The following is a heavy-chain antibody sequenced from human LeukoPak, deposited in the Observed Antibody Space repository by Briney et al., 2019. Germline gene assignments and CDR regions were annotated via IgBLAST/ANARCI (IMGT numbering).Heavy chain of an antibody. CDR1: GYTFTGYY. V-gene: IGHV1-2*02. J-gene: IGHJ4*02. Sequence: ASVMVSSKASGYTFTGYYIHWVRQAPGRGLEWMGWVNPHSGGTKFAKKFQGRVTMTRDTSINTAYMEVSSLRSDDTAVYYCARDIGDYYGSGSYWLLWGQGTLVTVAS. CDR2: VNPHSGGT. D-gene: IGHD3-10*01. CDR3: ARDIGDYYGSGSYWLL.